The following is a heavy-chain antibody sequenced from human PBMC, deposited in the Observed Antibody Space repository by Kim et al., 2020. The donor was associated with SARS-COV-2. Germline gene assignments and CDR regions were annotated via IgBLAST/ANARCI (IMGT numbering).Heavy chain of an antibody. CDR1: GGTFSSYA. Sequence: SVKVSCKASGGTFSSYAISWVRQAPGQGLEWMGGIIPIFGTANYAQKFQGRVTITADESTSTAYMELSSLRSEDTAVYYCAREVRGSSSSLYYYYYGMDVWGQGTTVTVSS. CDR3: AREVRGSSSSLYYYYYGMDV. CDR2: IIPIFGTA. D-gene: IGHD6-6*01. J-gene: IGHJ6*02. V-gene: IGHV1-69*13.